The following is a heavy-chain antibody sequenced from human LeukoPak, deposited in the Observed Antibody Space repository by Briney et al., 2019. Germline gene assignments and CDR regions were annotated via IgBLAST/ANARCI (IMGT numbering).Heavy chain of an antibody. CDR1: GYTFTSYG. Sequence: ASVKVSCKASGYTFTSYGISWVRQAPGQGLEWMGIINPSGGSTSYAQKFQGRVTMTRDMSTSTVYMELSSLRSEDTAVYYCARPARDGYNYAFDIWGQGTMVTVSS. CDR3: ARPARDGYNYAFDI. D-gene: IGHD5-24*01. J-gene: IGHJ3*02. V-gene: IGHV1-46*01. CDR2: INPSGGST.